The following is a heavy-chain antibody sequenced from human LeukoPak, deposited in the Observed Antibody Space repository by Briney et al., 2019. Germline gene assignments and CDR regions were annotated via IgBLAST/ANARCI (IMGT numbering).Heavy chain of an antibody. CDR1: GGTISSYY. D-gene: IGHD6-19*01. CDR2: IYYSGST. Sequence: SETLSLTCTVSGGTISSYYWSWIRQPPGKGLEWIGYIYYSGSTNYNPSLKSRVTISVDTSKNQFSLKLSSVTAADTAVYYCARDRDSSGWLSNWGQGTLVTVSP. J-gene: IGHJ4*02. V-gene: IGHV4-59*01. CDR3: ARDRDSSGWLSN.